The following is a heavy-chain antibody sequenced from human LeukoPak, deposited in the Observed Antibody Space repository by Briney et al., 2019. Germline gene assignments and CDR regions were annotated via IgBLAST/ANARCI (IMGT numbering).Heavy chain of an antibody. CDR3: ARQTNRGAGNFDF. D-gene: IGHD1-1*01. V-gene: IGHV4-39*01. Sequence: SETLSLTCTVSGVSISSSNFFWAWIRQPPGKGLEWVATVYYTGSTRYNPSLRSRVTVSADLSKDQFSLTLSSVTAADTAVYYCARQTNRGAGNFDFWGQGTLVAVSS. CDR2: VYYTGST. CDR1: GVSISSSNFF. J-gene: IGHJ4*02.